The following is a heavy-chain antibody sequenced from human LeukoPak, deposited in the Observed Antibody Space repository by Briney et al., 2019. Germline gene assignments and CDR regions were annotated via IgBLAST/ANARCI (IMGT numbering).Heavy chain of an antibody. Sequence: GASVKVSCKASGYTFTSYGISWVRQAPGQGLEWMGWISAYNGNTNYAQKLQGRVTMTTDTSTSTAYMELRSLRSDDAAVYYCARSGGGREYFDWLLTPQFPDFDYWGQGTLVTVSS. CDR1: GYTFTSYG. CDR2: ISAYNGNT. CDR3: ARSGGGREYFDWLLTPQFPDFDY. D-gene: IGHD3-9*01. V-gene: IGHV1-18*01. J-gene: IGHJ4*02.